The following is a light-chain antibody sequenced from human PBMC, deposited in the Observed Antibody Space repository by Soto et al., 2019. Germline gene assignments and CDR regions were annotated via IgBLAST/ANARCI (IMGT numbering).Light chain of an antibody. V-gene: IGKV3-20*01. CDR1: QSVSSSY. J-gene: IGKJ5*01. Sequence: ELVLTQSPGTLSLSPGERATLSCRASQSVSSSYLAWYQQKPGQAPRLLIYGASSRATGLPDRFSGLGSGTDFPLTISRLEPEDFAVYYCQQYGRAPPITFGQATRREIK. CDR3: QQYGRAPPIT. CDR2: GAS.